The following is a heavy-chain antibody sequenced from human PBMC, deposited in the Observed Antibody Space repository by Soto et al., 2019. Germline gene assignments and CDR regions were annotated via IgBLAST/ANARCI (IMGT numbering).Heavy chain of an antibody. Sequence: SETLSLTCAVYGGSFSGYYWSWIRQPPGKGLEWIGEINHSGSTNYNPSLKSRVTISVDTSKNQFSLKLSSVTAADTAVYYCASGLHLGELSLKDAFDIWGQGTMVTVSS. CDR2: INHSGST. CDR1: GGSFSGYY. V-gene: IGHV4-34*01. CDR3: ASGLHLGELSLKDAFDI. J-gene: IGHJ3*02. D-gene: IGHD3-16*02.